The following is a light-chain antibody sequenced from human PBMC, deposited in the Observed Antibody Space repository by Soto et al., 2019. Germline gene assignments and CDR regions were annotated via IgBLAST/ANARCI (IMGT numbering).Light chain of an antibody. J-gene: IGKJ5*01. CDR3: QQPISFPIT. V-gene: IGKV1-12*01. Sequence: DIQMTQSPSSLSASVGDRFTITCRASQDISSWLAWYQQKPGKAPKLLIYAAPSLQSGVPSRFSGSGSGTDFSLTIRSLQPEDFGTYYCQQPISFPITFGQGTRLEIK. CDR1: QDISSW. CDR2: AAP.